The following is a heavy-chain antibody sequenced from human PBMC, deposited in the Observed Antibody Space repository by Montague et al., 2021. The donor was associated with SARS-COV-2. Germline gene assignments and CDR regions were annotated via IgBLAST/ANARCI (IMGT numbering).Heavy chain of an antibody. V-gene: IGHV4-31*03. CDR3: ARGEGVMVYVYGMDV. J-gene: IGHJ6*02. D-gene: IGHD2-8*01. Sequence: TLSLTCTVSGGSISNGGYYWSWIRQHPGKGLEWIGYIYYSGSTNYNPSLKSRLTISVDTSKNQFSLKLSSVTAADTAVYYCARGEGVMVYVYGMDVWGQGTTVTVSS. CDR1: GGSISNGGYY. CDR2: IYYSGST.